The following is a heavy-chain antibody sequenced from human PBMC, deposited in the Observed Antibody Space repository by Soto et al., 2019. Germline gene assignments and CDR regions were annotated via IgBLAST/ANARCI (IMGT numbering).Heavy chain of an antibody. D-gene: IGHD6-6*01. CDR2: ISYDGSNK. CDR1: GVTFSSYG. J-gene: IGHJ4*02. Sequence: PGWALRLSCAASGVTFSSYGMHWVRKAPGKGLEWVAVISYDGSNKYYADSVKGRFTISRDNSKNTLYLQMNSLRAEDTAVYYCAKAPYSSSSYFDYWGQGTLVTVSS. CDR3: AKAPYSSSSYFDY. V-gene: IGHV3-30*18.